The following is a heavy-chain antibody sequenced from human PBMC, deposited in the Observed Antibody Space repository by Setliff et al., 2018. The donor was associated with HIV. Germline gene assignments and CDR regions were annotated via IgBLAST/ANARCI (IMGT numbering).Heavy chain of an antibody. D-gene: IGHD2-15*01. J-gene: IGHJ1*01. CDR2: IEHSGST. CDR3: ARARRAGSGPKYFQH. V-gene: IGHV4-34*01. CDR1: GGSFNGSY. Sequence: SETLSLTCAVYGGSFNGSYWSWIRQPPGKGLEWIGEIEHSGSTNYNPSLKSRVTMSVDKSKNQFSLRLSSVTAADTAVYYCARARRAGSGPKYFQHWGQGTLVTVSS.